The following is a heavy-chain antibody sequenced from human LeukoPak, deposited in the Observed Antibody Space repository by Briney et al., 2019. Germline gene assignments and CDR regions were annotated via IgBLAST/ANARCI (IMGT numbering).Heavy chain of an antibody. CDR3: AGAGSETQWRAFDF. CDR2: IGTAGDT. D-gene: IGHD6-19*01. CDR1: GFTFSSYA. Sequence: GGSLRLSCAASGFTFSSYAMSWVRQATGKGLEWVSGIGTAGDTYYAGSVKGRFTISRENAKNSLYLQMNSLTAGDTAVYYCAGAGSETQWRAFDFWGQGALVTVFS. J-gene: IGHJ4*02. V-gene: IGHV3-13*01.